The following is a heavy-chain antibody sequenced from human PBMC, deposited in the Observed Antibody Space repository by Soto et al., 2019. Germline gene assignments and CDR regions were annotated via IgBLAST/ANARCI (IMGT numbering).Heavy chain of an antibody. J-gene: IGHJ4*02. CDR1: GGSISSSSYY. Sequence: SETLSLTCTVSGGSISSSSYYWGWIRQPPGKGLEWIGSIYYSGSTYYNQSLKSRVTISVDTSKNQFSLKLSSVTAADTAVYYCARLYDYDNSAYGEYFDYWGQGTLVTVSS. CDR3: ARLYDYDNSAYGEYFDY. D-gene: IGHD3-22*01. CDR2: IYYSGST. V-gene: IGHV4-39*01.